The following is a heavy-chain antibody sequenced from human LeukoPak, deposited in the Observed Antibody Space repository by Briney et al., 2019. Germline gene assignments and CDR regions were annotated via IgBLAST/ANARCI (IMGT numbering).Heavy chain of an antibody. CDR1: GGTFSSYA. Sequence: SVKVSCKASGGTFSSYAISWVRQAPGQGLEWMGGIIPIFGTANYAQKFQSRVTITTDESTSTAYMELSSLRSEDTAVYYCARGDGCSSTSCYKDYYYYMDVWGKGTTVTVSS. CDR3: ARGDGCSSTSCYKDYYYYMDV. CDR2: IIPIFGTA. D-gene: IGHD2-2*02. V-gene: IGHV1-69*05. J-gene: IGHJ6*03.